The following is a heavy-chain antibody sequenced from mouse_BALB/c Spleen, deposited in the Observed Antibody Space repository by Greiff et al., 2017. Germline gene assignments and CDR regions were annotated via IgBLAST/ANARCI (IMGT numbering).Heavy chain of an antibody. CDR1: GFTFSSYA. D-gene: IGHD1-1*01. V-gene: IGHV5-6-5*01. J-gene: IGHJ3*01. Sequence: EVQLVESGGGLVKPGGSLKLSCAASGFTFSSYAMSWVRQTPEKRLEWVASISSGGSTYYPDSVKGRFTISRDNARNILYLQMSSLRSEDTAMYYCARGNYYGSSYLFAYWGQGTLVTVSA. CDR2: ISSGGST. CDR3: ARGNYYGSSYLFAY.